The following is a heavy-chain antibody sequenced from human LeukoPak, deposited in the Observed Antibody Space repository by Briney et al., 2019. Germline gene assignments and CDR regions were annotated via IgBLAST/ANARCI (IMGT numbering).Heavy chain of an antibody. CDR2: IKCRADGGTT. Sequence: GGSLRLSCAGSRLPFSIAWMTWVRQAPGKGLEWVGRIKCRADGGTTDYAAPVKGRFAISRDDSKSTVYLQMNSLRTEDTAVYYCTTPVHYSDSRFDFWGQGTLVTVSS. CDR1: RLPFSIAW. J-gene: IGHJ4*02. D-gene: IGHD3-22*01. CDR3: TTPVHYSDSRFDF. V-gene: IGHV3-15*01.